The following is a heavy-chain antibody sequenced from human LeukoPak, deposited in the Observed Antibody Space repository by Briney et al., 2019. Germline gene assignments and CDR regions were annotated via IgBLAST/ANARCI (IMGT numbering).Heavy chain of an antibody. D-gene: IGHD6-19*01. V-gene: IGHV1-2*02. CDR3: ARDLARLRRIAVAGTFDY. Sequence: ASVKVSCKASGYIFTGYYMHWVRQAPGQGLEWMGWINPTSGDTNYAQKFQGRVTMTRDTSISTAYMELSRLRSDDTAVYYCARDLARLRRIAVAGTFDYWGQGTLVTVSS. CDR1: GYIFTGYY. J-gene: IGHJ4*02. CDR2: INPTSGDT.